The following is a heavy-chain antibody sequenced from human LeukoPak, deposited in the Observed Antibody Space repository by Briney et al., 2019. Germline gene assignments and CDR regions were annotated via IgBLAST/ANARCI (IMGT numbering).Heavy chain of an antibody. CDR2: ISSSSSYI. V-gene: IGHV3-21*01. CDR3: AREIAPAAMGNWFDP. CDR1: GFTFSSYS. Sequence: AGGSLRLSCAASGFTFSSYSMNWVRQAPGKGLEWVSSISSSSSYIYYADSVKGRFTISRDNAKNSLYLQMNSLRAEDTAVYYCAREIAPAAMGNWFDPWGQGTLVTVSS. D-gene: IGHD2-2*01. J-gene: IGHJ5*02.